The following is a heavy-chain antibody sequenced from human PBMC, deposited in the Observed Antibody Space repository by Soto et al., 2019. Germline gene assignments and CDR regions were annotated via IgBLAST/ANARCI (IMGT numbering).Heavy chain of an antibody. V-gene: IGHV3-30-3*01. CDR2: ISYDGSNK. CDR1: GFTFSSYA. Sequence: QVQLVESGGGVVQPGRSLRLSCAASGFTFSSYAMHWVRQAPGKGLEWVASISYDGSNKYYADSVKGRFTISRDNSKNTLYLQMNSLRAEDTAVYYCARDLSSSGYYTSSFDIWGQGTMVTVSS. D-gene: IGHD3-22*01. CDR3: ARDLSSSGYYTSSFDI. J-gene: IGHJ3*02.